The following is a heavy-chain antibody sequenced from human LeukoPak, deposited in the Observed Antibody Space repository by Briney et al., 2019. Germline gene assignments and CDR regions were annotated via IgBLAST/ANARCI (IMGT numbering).Heavy chain of an antibody. D-gene: IGHD2-21*01. CDR3: AKSWGGYYYYYMDV. J-gene: IGHJ6*03. Sequence: SETLSLTCTVSGGSISSYYWSWIRQPPGKGLEWIGYIYYSGSTNYNPSLKSRVTISVDTSKNQFSLKLSSVTAADTAVYYCAKSWGGYYYYYMDVWGKGTTVTVSS. CDR2: IYYSGST. V-gene: IGHV4-59*01. CDR1: GGSISSYY.